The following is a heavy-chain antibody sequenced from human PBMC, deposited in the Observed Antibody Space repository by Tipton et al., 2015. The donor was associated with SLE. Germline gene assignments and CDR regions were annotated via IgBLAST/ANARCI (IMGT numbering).Heavy chain of an antibody. CDR2: IWYDGSKE. CDR1: GFTFSSYG. J-gene: IGHJ6*02. V-gene: IGHV3-33*06. Sequence: SLRLSCAASGFTFSSYGMHWVRQAPGKGLEWVAVIWYDGSKEDYADSVKGRFTISRDSYKNILYLQMNSLRHEDTGIYYCAKDPPDYGMDVWGQGTTVTVS. CDR3: AKDPPDYGMDV.